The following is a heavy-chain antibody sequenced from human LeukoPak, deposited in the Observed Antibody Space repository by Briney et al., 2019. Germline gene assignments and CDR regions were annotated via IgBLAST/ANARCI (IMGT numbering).Heavy chain of an antibody. V-gene: IGHV3-30*04. Sequence: GGSLRLSCAASGFTFSNYAMHWVRQAPGKGLERVAVISYDGSNKYYADSVKGRFTISRDNSKNTLYLQMNSLRAEDTAVYYCASGYYYGSGSYYRYFDYWGQGTLVTVSS. CDR2: ISYDGSNK. CDR3: ASGYYYGSGSYYRYFDY. CDR1: GFTFSNYA. D-gene: IGHD3-10*01. J-gene: IGHJ4*02.